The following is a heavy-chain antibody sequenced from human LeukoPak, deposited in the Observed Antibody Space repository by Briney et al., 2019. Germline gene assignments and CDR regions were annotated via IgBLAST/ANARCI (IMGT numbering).Heavy chain of an antibody. CDR2: ISAYNGNT. V-gene: IGHV1-18*01. Sequence: ASVKVSCKASGYTFTSYGFSWVRQAPGQGLEWMGWISAYNGNTNYAQKLQGRVTMTTDTSTSTAYMELRSLRSDDTAVYYCARARTGYSSGWYCNFDYWGQGTLVTVSS. D-gene: IGHD6-19*01. CDR3: ARARTGYSSGWYCNFDY. J-gene: IGHJ4*02. CDR1: GYTFTSYG.